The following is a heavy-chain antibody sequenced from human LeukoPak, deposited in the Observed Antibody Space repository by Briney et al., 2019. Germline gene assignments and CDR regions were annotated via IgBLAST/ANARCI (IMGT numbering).Heavy chain of an antibody. J-gene: IGHJ4*02. CDR1: GFTFSSYA. Sequence: GGSLRLSCAASGFTFSSYAMSWVRQAPGKGLEWVSVISYSGGSTYYADSVKGRFTISRDNSKNTLYLQMNSLRAEDTAVYYCAKNYGSGSYRASSAYYYINYWGQGTLVTVSS. CDR3: AKNYGSGSYRASSAYYYINY. CDR2: ISYSGGST. V-gene: IGHV3-23*01. D-gene: IGHD3-10*01.